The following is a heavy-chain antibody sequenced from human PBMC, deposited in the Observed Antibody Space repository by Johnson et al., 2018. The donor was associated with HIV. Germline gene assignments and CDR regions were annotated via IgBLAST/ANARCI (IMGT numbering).Heavy chain of an antibody. CDR3: ARGNYDFWSGRHRGAFDI. Sequence: VQLVESGGGLVQPGGSLRLSCAASGLIFTRSWMHWVRQAPGKGLVWVARSNSDGSSTTYADSVKGRFTISRDNSKNTLYLQMNSLRAEDTAVYYCARGNYDFWSGRHRGAFDIWGQGTMVTVSS. D-gene: IGHD3-3*01. V-gene: IGHV3-74*01. CDR2: SNSDGSST. J-gene: IGHJ3*02. CDR1: GLIFTRSW.